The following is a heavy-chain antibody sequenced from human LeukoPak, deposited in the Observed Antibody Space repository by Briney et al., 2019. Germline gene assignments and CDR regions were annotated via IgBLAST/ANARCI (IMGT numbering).Heavy chain of an antibody. V-gene: IGHV4-4*07. J-gene: IGHJ4*02. CDR2: IYSSGTT. Sequence: SETLSLTCTVSGGSINSYYWSWIRQPAGKGLEWIGRIYSSGTTNYDPSLKSRVTMSVDTSKNQFSLKLSSVTAADTAVYYCARAHKLRFPLVFDYWGQGTLVTVSS. CDR3: ARAHKLRFPLVFDY. CDR1: GGSINSYY. D-gene: IGHD3-16*01.